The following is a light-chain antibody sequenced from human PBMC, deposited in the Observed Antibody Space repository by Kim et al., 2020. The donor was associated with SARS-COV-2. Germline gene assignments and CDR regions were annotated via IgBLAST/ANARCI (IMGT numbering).Light chain of an antibody. J-gene: IGLJ2*01. Sequence: QSVLTQPPSVSAAPGQKVTISCSGSSSNIGNNYVSWYQQLPGTAPKLLIYDNNRRPSGIPDRFSGSKSDTSATLGITGLQTGDEADYYCGTWDGSLSAGVFGGGTKLTVL. CDR2: DNN. V-gene: IGLV1-51*01. CDR1: SSNIGNNY. CDR3: GTWDGSLSAGV.